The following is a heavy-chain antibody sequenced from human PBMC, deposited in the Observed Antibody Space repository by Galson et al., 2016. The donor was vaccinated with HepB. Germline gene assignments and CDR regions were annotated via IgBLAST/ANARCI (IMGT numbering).Heavy chain of an antibody. D-gene: IGHD3-16*02. Sequence: SVKVSCKASGYTFTDYYIHWVRQAPGQGLEWMGWINPNTGVTNFAHQFQGRVTMTGDTSISTAYMELTRLTSADTAGYFCARENSLIDWGQGTLVTVSS. V-gene: IGHV1-2*02. CDR1: GYTFTDYY. J-gene: IGHJ4*02. CDR2: INPNTGVT. CDR3: ARENSLID.